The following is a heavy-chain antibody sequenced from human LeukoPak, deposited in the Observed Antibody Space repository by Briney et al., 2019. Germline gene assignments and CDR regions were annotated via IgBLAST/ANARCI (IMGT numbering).Heavy chain of an antibody. CDR2: MSSNGGTT. J-gene: IGHJ4*02. V-gene: IGHV3-64*01. D-gene: IGHD1-26*01. Sequence: GRSLRLSCEASGFTFSTYGMHWVRQAPGKGLEYVSAMSSNGGTTDYANSVKGRFTISRDNSKNTLYLQMGSLRAEDMAVYYCARVGDVGPFDYWGQGTLVTVSS. CDR3: ARVGDVGPFDY. CDR1: GFTFSTYG.